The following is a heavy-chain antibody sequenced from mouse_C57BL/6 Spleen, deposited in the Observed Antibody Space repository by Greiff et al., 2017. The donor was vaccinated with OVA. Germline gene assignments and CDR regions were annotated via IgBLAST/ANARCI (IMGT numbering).Heavy chain of an antibody. Sequence: QSGAELVRPGASVKMSCKASGYTFTSYNMHWVKQTPRQGLEWIGAIYPGNGDTSYNQKFKGKATLTVDKSSSTAYMQLSSLTSEDSAVYFCARTPIYDVYYGFDYWGQGTTLTVSS. J-gene: IGHJ2*01. D-gene: IGHD2-3*01. CDR2: IYPGNGDT. CDR3: ARTPIYDVYYGFDY. V-gene: IGHV1-12*01. CDR1: GYTFTSYN.